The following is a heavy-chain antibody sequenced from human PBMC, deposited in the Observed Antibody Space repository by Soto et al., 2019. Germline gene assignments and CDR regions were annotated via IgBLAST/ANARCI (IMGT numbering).Heavy chain of an antibody. Sequence: EVHLLGSGGDLVKPGGCLRLSCEVSGFTFNNFAMSWVRQSPGKGLEWVSTISSDGDLRHYAESVKGRFTISRDNSKSSLCPQMNSLGAEDTALYFCAKVRQRFLDILTGATNFDSWGQGTLVTVSS. CDR3: AKVRQRFLDILTGATNFDS. D-gene: IGHD3-9*01. CDR1: GFTFNNFA. V-gene: IGHV3-23*01. J-gene: IGHJ4*02. CDR2: ISSDGDLR.